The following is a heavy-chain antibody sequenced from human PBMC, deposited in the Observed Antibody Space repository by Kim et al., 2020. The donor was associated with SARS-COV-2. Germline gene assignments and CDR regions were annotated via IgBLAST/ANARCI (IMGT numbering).Heavy chain of an antibody. Sequence: GGSLRLSCAASGFTFSSYAMHWVRQAPGKGLEWVAYIRNDGSNTNYADSVKGRFTISRDNSKNSLYLQMNSLRAEDTAVYYCARVLSASSSCDWSDHWGQGTLVTVSS. D-gene: IGHD6-13*01. CDR1: GFTFSSYA. CDR3: ARVLSASSSCDWSDH. CDR2: IRNDGSNT. V-gene: IGHV3-30*04. J-gene: IGHJ4*02.